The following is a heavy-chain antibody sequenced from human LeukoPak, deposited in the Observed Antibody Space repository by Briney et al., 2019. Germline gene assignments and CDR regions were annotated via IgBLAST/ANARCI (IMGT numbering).Heavy chain of an antibody. CDR1: GFTFSSYS. CDR2: ISSSSSYI. CDR3: ARDKIPNRVHFVYFDY. D-gene: IGHD3-3*02. V-gene: IGHV3-21*01. Sequence: GGSLRLSCAASGFTFSSYSMNWVRQAPGKGLEWVSSISSSSSYIYYADSVKGRFTISRDNAKNSLYLQMNSLRAEDTAVYYCARDKIPNRVHFVYFDYWGQGALVTVSS. J-gene: IGHJ4*02.